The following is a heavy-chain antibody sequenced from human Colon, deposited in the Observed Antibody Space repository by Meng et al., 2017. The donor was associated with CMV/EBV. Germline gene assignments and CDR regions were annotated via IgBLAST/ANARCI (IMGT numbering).Heavy chain of an antibody. Sequence: GESLKISCAASGFTFDDYGMSWVRQAPGKGLEWVSGINWNGGSTGYADSVKGRFTISRDNAKNSLYLQMNSLRAEDTASYYCARMGIDYGDLSYWYFDLWGRGTLVTVSS. CDR1: GFTFDDYG. D-gene: IGHD4-17*01. J-gene: IGHJ2*01. CDR2: INWNGGST. V-gene: IGHV3-20*04. CDR3: ARMGIDYGDLSYWYFDL.